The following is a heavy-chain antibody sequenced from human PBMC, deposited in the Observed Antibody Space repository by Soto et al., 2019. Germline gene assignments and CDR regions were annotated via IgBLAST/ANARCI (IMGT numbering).Heavy chain of an antibody. J-gene: IGHJ3*02. CDR1: GYTFTSYG. CDR2: IRAYNGNT. V-gene: IGHV1-18*01. CDR3: ARYYYGSGVFEI. Sequence: QVQLVPSGAAVTKPGATVKVYCKASGYTFTSYGISWVRQAPGQGPEWMGWIRAYNGNTNYEQKLQGRVTMTTDTSTSTAYMELRSLRSDYTAVYYCARYYYGSGVFEIWGQGTMVTVSS. D-gene: IGHD3-10*01.